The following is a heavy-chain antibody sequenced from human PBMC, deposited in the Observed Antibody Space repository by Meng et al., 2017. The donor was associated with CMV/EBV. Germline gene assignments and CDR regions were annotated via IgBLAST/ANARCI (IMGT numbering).Heavy chain of an antibody. CDR3: ARHSEEFYDYVWGSYRVLGIFDY. V-gene: IGHV1-69*02. J-gene: IGHJ4*02. CDR2: IIPILGIA. CDR1: GGTFSSYT. D-gene: IGHD3-16*02. Sequence: SVKVSCKASGGTFSSYTISWVRQAPGQGLEWMGRIIPILGIANYAQKFQGRVTITADKSTSTAYMELSSLRSEDTAVYYCARHSEEFYDYVWGSYRVLGIFDYWGQGTLVTVSS.